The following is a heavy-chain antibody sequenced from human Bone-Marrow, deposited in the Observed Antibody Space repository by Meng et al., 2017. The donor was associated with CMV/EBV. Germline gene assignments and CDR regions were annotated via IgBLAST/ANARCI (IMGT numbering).Heavy chain of an antibody. CDR3: ARVTTVTTPY. V-gene: IGHV3-64*02. CDR1: GFTFSSYA. Sequence: GESLKISCAASGFTFSSYAMHWVRQAPGKGLEYVSAISSNGGSTYYADSVKGRFTISRDNSKNTLYLQMGSLRAEDMAVYYCARVTTVTTPYWGQGNLVNVSS. D-gene: IGHD4-11*01. J-gene: IGHJ4*02. CDR2: ISSNGGST.